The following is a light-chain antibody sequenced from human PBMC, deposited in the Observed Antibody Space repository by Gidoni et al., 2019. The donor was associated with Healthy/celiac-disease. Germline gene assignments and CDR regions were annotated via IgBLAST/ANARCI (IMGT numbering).Light chain of an antibody. J-gene: IGKJ2*01. Sequence: EIVLTQSPATLSLSPGERATLSCRASQSVSSYLAWYQQKPGQAPRLLIYDASNRATGIPARFSGSGSGTDFTLTISSLEPEDFAVYYCQQRSNWPMYTFGQDQAGDQT. CDR3: QQRSNWPMYT. CDR2: DAS. CDR1: QSVSSY. V-gene: IGKV3-11*01.